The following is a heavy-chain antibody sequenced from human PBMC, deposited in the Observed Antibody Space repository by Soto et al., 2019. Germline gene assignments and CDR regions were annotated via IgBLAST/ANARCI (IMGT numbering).Heavy chain of an antibody. CDR3: ASSPHCSGGSCYFVFQH. D-gene: IGHD2-15*01. J-gene: IGHJ1*01. Sequence: GGSLRLSCAASGFTFSSYGMHWVRQAPGKGLEWVAVIWYDGSNKYYADSVKGRFTISRDNSKNTLYLQMNSLRAEDTAVYYCASSPHCSGGSCYFVFQHWGQGTLVTVSS. V-gene: IGHV3-33*01. CDR1: GFTFSSYG. CDR2: IWYDGSNK.